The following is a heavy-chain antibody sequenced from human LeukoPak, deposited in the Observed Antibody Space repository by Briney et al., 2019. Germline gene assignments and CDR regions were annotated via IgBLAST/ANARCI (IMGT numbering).Heavy chain of an antibody. J-gene: IGHJ3*02. CDR2: ISWNSGTI. CDR1: GFTFDDYA. Sequence: GGSLRLSCAASGFTFDDYAMHWVRQAPGKGLEWVSVISWNSGTICYADSVKGRFTISRDNAKNSLYLQMNSLRAEDTAVYYCAKDRRGYSYGWGAFDIWGQGTMVTVSS. D-gene: IGHD5-18*01. CDR3: AKDRRGYSYGWGAFDI. V-gene: IGHV3-9*01.